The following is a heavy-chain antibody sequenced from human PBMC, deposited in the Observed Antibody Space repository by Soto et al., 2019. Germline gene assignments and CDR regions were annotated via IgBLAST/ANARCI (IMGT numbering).Heavy chain of an antibody. J-gene: IGHJ4*02. Sequence: ASVKVSCKASGYTFPNHDFSWVRQAPGQGLEWMGWIIAHNGNTNYAQKLQGRVTMTTDTSTSTVYMELSSLRSEDTAVYYCARVSTGYSGYDYPDYWGQGTLVTVSS. CDR1: GYTFPNHD. V-gene: IGHV1-18*01. CDR2: IIAHNGNT. CDR3: ARVSTGYSGYDYPDY. D-gene: IGHD5-12*01.